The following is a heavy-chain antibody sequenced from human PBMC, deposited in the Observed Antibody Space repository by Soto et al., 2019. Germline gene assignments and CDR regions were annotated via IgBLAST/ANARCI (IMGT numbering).Heavy chain of an antibody. CDR3: AKSHWGRTFVAARAPIDS. D-gene: IGHD6-6*01. V-gene: IGHV3-23*01. CDR1: GFAFDYYV. Sequence: EVQLLESGGSLVQPGGSLRLSCTASGFAFDYYVMSWVRQTPSKGLEWVSSITGLDDGANYADSVRGRFTISRDNSKYTLYLDMNSLTAEDTAIYYCAKSHWGRTFVAARAPIDSWGPGTLVTVSS. J-gene: IGHJ5*01. CDR2: ITGLDDGA.